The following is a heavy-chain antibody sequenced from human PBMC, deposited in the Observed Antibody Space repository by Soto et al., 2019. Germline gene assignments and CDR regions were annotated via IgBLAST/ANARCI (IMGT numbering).Heavy chain of an antibody. CDR3: ARDRERGPAVSDFWT. CDR2: ISSDGRDT. J-gene: IGHJ6*02. V-gene: IGHV3-30*04. CDR1: RFTFSSYA. Sequence: PGGSMRLSCAASRFTFSSYAMHWVRKAPGKGLEWVAVISSDGRDTHDTDSVKGRYTISRDNSKNTQYQQVNRRRPEDTDVYYCARDRERGPAVSDFWTWGQGTTLSVYS. D-gene: IGHD3-3*01.